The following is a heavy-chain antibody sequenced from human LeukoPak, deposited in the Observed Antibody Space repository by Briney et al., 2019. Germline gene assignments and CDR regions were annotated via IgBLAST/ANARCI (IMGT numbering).Heavy chain of an antibody. V-gene: IGHV4-34*01. Sequence: SETLSLTCAVYVGSFSGYHWNWIRQPPGKGPEWIGEVNESGGTNINPSLRSRVILSVDTSMNQFSLKLISVTAADTGVYYCARNIVATIIVRSVFLVPGVMDVWGKGTTVTVSS. CDR1: VGSFSGYH. J-gene: IGHJ6*03. CDR2: VNESGGT. CDR3: ARNIVATIIVRSVFLVPGVMDV. D-gene: IGHD5-12*01.